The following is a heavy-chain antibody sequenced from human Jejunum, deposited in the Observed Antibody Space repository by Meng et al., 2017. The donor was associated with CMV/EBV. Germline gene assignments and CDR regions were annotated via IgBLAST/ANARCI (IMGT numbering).Heavy chain of an antibody. CDR2: IYSDGTT. CDR1: GLTFSSYS. D-gene: IGHD6-13*01. V-gene: IGHV3-53*01. CDR3: AYSSSWAHFDY. J-gene: IGHJ4*02. Sequence: SCVASGLTFSSYSLTWVRQAPGRGLEWVSIIYSDGTTYYADSVKGRFTISRDKSKNTLDLQMNSLRAEDMAVYYCAYSSSWAHFDYWGQGTLVTVSS.